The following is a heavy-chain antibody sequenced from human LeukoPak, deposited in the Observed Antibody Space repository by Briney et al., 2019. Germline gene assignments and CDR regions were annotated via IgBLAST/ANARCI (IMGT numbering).Heavy chain of an antibody. D-gene: IGHD4-23*01. J-gene: IGHJ4*02. CDR3: ARDRVDYGGNYYFDY. CDR2: IYYSGST. CDR1: GGSFSGYY. V-gene: IGHV4-31*11. Sequence: SETLSLTCAVYGGSFSGYYWSWIRQHPGKGLEWIGYIYYSGSTYYNPSLKSRVTISVDTSKNQFSLKLSSVTAADTAVYYCARDRVDYGGNYYFDYWGQGTLVTVSS.